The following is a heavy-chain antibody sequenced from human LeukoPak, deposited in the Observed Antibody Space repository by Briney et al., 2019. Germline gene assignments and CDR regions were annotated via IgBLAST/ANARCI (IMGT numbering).Heavy chain of an antibody. V-gene: IGHV4-4*07. CDR1: GDSISRYY. CDR3: ARAPFRSNWYVTD. Sequence: PSETLSLTCTVSGDSISRYYWSWIRQPAGKGLEWIGRVSTSGSTNYNPSLKTRVTISVATSKNLFSLNLSSVTAADTAVYYCARAPFRSNWYVTDWGQGTLVTVSS. D-gene: IGHD6-13*01. J-gene: IGHJ4*02. CDR2: VSTSGST.